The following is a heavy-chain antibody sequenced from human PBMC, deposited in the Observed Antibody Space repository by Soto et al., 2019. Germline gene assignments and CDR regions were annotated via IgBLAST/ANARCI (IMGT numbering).Heavy chain of an antibody. D-gene: IGHD3-16*01. CDR2: IKQEESEK. CDR1: GFSFSSYW. V-gene: IGHV3-7*01. Sequence: EVQLVESGGGLVQPGGSLRISCKGSGFSFSSYWMSWVRQAPGKGLEWVASIKQEESEKYYVDSVKGRFTISRDNVDDSVFLHMISLSAEDTAVYFCVRDVGFDYVNWGQGTLVTVSS. J-gene: IGHJ4*02. CDR3: VRDVGFDYVN.